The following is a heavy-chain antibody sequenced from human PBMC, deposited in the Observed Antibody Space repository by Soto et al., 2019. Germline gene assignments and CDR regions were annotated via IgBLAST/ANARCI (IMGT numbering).Heavy chain of an antibody. J-gene: IGHJ4*02. V-gene: IGHV4-61*01. D-gene: IGHD7-27*01. CDR2: IYYSGST. CDR3: ARTRTGAPDY. Sequence: PSETLSLTCAVSGGSISSSYYWSWIRQPPGKGLEWIGYIYYSGSTNYNPSLKSRVTISVDTSKNQFSLKLSSVTAADTAVYYCARTRTGAPDYWGQGTLVTVSS. CDR1: GGSISSSYY.